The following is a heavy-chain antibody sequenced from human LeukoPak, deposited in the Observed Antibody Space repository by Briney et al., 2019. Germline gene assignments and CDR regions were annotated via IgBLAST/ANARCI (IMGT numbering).Heavy chain of an antibody. CDR1: GYTFTSYF. CDR3: ARGTTGTTSPIDY. J-gene: IGHJ4*02. D-gene: IGHD1-1*01. Sequence: GASVKVSCKASGYTFTSYFMHWVRQAPGQGLEWMGIIKPSSGRTTYAQKFRGRITMTRDTSTNTVYMELNSLRSEDTAVYYCARGTTGTTSPIDYWGQGTLVTVSS. V-gene: IGHV1-46*01. CDR2: IKPSSGRT.